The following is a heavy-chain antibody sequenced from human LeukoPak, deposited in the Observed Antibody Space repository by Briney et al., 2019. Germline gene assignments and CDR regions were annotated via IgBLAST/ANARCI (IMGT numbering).Heavy chain of an antibody. J-gene: IGHJ4*02. Sequence: PSETLSLTCAVYGGSFSGYYWSWIRQPPGKGLEWIGSIYYTGSTYYNPSLKSRVTISVDTSKNQFSLKLRSVTAADTAVYYCARLVDYGSGSHWGQGTLVTVSS. CDR1: GGSFSGYY. D-gene: IGHD3-10*01. V-gene: IGHV4-34*01. CDR3: ARLVDYGSGSH. CDR2: IYYTGST.